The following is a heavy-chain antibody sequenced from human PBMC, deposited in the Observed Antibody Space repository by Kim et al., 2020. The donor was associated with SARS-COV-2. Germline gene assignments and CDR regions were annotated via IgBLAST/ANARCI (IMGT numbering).Heavy chain of an antibody. V-gene: IGHV4-39*07. CDR2: IYYSGST. D-gene: IGHD2-2*01. CDR1: GGSISSSSYY. J-gene: IGHJ4*02. CDR3: ARDFRYCSSTSCFPGPDFDY. Sequence: SETLSLTCTVSGGSISSSSYYWGWIRQPPGKGLEWIGSIYYSGSTYYNPSLKSRVTISVDTSKNQFSPKLSSVTAADTAVYYCARDFRYCSSTSCFPGPDFDYWGQGTLVTVAS.